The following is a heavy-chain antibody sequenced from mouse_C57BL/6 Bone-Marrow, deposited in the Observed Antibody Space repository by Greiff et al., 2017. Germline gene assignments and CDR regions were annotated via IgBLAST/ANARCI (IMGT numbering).Heavy chain of an antibody. V-gene: IGHV3-1*01. CDR3: AREGHYYGSSPWYFDV. D-gene: IGHD1-1*01. Sequence: EVKLLESGPGMVKPSQSLSLTCTVTGYSITSGYDWHWIRHFPGNKLEWMGYISYSGSTNYNPSLKSRISITHDTSKNHFFLKLNSVNTEDTATYYCAREGHYYGSSPWYFDVWGTGTTVTVSS. J-gene: IGHJ1*03. CDR1: GYSITSGYD. CDR2: ISYSGST.